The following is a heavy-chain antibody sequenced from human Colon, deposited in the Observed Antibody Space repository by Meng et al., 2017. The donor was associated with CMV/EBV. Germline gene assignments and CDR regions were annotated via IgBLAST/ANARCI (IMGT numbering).Heavy chain of an antibody. CDR1: GYSFNTYD. V-gene: IGHV1-8*01. Sequence: ASVKVSCKASGYSFNTYDITWVRQPTGQGLEWMGWMNPNSGNVGYARKFQGRVTMTRDTSIKTSYMQLSSLNSEDTAVYYCARSQASGVFDSSGPYYSRPLDNWGQGTLVTVSS. CDR3: ARSQASGVFDSSGPYYSRPLDN. D-gene: IGHD3-22*01. CDR2: MNPNSGNV. J-gene: IGHJ4*02.